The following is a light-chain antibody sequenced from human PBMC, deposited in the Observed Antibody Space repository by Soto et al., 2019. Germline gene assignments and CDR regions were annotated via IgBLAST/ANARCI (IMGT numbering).Light chain of an antibody. V-gene: IGKV3-15*01. Sequence: EIVVTQSPATLSVSPGERATLSCRSSQSVGHNFAWYQQKPCQAPRLLIFATSPRATGVPARFSGSGSGTEFTLTISSLQSEDFAVYYCQQYGDWPLTFGGGAKVEIE. CDR2: ATS. CDR3: QQYGDWPLT. J-gene: IGKJ4*01. CDR1: QSVGHN.